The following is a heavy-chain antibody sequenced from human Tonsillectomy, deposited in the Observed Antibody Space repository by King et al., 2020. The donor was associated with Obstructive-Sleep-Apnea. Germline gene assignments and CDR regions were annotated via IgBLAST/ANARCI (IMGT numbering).Heavy chain of an antibody. CDR3: ARRVVKSYYFDY. V-gene: IGHV3-7*03. CDR2: MKQDGSEE. Sequence: VQLVESGGGLVQPGGSLRLSCATSGFTFSTYWMSWVRQAPGKGLEWVASMKQDGSEEDYVFSVKGRFSISRDNAKNSLYLQMNSLRAEDTAVYYCARRVVKSYYFDYWGQGTLVTVSS. D-gene: IGHD3-22*01. J-gene: IGHJ4*02. CDR1: GFTFSTYW.